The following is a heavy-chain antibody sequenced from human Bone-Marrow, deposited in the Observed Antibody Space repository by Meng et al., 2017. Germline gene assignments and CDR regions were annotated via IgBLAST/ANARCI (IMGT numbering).Heavy chain of an antibody. Sequence: QVSPVPVGVEVKQPWASVRVSCKASGYTFTGYYIHWVRQAPGQGLEWLGRIDCNNGGAIYAQKFQDRVTMTRDTSITTAYMDLSRLTSDDTAVYYCARGAGRAAGPRWGQGTLVTVSS. V-gene: IGHV1-2*06. CDR2: IDCNNGGA. J-gene: IGHJ4*02. CDR3: ARGAGRAAGPR. D-gene: IGHD6-13*01. CDR1: GYTFTGYY.